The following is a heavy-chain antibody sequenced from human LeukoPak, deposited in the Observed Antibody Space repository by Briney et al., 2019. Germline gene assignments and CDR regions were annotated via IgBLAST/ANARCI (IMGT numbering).Heavy chain of an antibody. CDR3: VKCRITATGTGGGFDY. D-gene: IGHD6-13*01. V-gene: IGHV3-23*01. CDR2: FSGSGDTT. Sequence: GGSLRLSCAASGFTFSSYAMGWVRQAPGKGLEWVSSFSGSGDTTYYADSVKGRFTISRDNSKNTLYLQMNSPRADDTAVYYCVKCRITATGTGGGFDYWGQGTLVIVSS. J-gene: IGHJ4*02. CDR1: GFTFSSYA.